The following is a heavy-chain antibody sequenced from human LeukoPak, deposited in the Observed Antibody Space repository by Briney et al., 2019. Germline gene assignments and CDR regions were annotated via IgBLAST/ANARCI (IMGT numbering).Heavy chain of an antibody. V-gene: IGHV3-48*01. CDR1: RFTFSSYS. D-gene: IGHD4-17*01. CDR3: ARDFGDYSYYYYMDV. CDR2: ISSSSSTT. Sequence: GGSLRLSCAAPRFTFSSYSMNGVRQAPGKGLEGVSYISSSSSTTHNADSVKGRFTISRDNAKNSLYLQINSRRAEATAVYYCARDFGDYSYYYYMDVWGKGTTVTVSS. J-gene: IGHJ6*03.